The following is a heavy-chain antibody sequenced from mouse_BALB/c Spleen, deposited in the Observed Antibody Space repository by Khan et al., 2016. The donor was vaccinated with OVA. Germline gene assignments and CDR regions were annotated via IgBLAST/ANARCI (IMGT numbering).Heavy chain of an antibody. CDR3: ARHGYGGFAY. J-gene: IGHJ3*01. CDR1: GYPFTDYN. Sequence: VRLQQSGPELVKPGASVKIPCKASGYPFTDYNMAWVKQSHGRGLEWIGDIFPNNGGTVYNQKFKGKATLPVDKSSSIAFMELRSLTSEDTAVYYCARHGYGGFAYWGQGTLVTVSA. D-gene: IGHD2-2*01. V-gene: IGHV1-18*01. CDR2: IFPNNGGT.